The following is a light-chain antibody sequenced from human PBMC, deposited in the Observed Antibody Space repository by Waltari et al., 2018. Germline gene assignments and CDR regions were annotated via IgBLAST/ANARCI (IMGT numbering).Light chain of an antibody. CDR1: SSDLRNVNC. CDR2: DVN. V-gene: IGLV2-14*03. CDR3: SLYTTNTRV. J-gene: IGLJ3*02. Sequence: QSSLTQPASVSGSPGQSIPISCSRTSSDLRNVNCVSWYQQYPGKAPKLIIYDVNNRPSGVSDRCSGSTSGNTASLTISGLQAEDEADYYFSLYTTNTRVFGGGTKLTVL.